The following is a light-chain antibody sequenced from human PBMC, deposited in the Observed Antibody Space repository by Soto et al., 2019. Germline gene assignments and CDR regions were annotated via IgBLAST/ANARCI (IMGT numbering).Light chain of an antibody. CDR2: GAS. Sequence: IVLTQSPAILALSPGDRATLSCRASQSVSSSYLAWYQHKPGQAPRLLIHGASSRVTGIPDRFSGSGSGTDFTLTITRLEPEDFAVYXCQQYQSLTFGGGTKVEIK. V-gene: IGKV3-20*01. CDR1: QSVSSSY. J-gene: IGKJ4*01. CDR3: QQYQSLT.